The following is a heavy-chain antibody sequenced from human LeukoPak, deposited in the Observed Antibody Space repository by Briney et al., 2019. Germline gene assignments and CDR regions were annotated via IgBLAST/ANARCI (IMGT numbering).Heavy chain of an antibody. Sequence: PGGSLRLSCAASGFTFSSFAMSWVRQAPGKGLEWVSSVTGSGSVTSSTYYADSVKGRFTISRDNSKNTLYLQMNSLRAEDTALYYCAKEGMYNNFWSGYFHWGQGALVTVSS. CDR1: GFTFSSFA. CDR3: AKEGMYNNFWSGYFH. CDR2: VTGSGSVTSST. V-gene: IGHV3-23*01. D-gene: IGHD3-3*01. J-gene: IGHJ4*02.